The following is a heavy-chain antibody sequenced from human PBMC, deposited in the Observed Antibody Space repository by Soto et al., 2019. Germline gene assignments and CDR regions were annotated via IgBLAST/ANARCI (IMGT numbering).Heavy chain of an antibody. V-gene: IGHV3-23*01. D-gene: IGHD5-18*01. Sequence: EVQLLESGGGLAQPGGSLRLSCAASGFTFSTYGMSWVRQAPGKGLEWLSFISANGGSVYYADPVRGRFTISRDNSKNTMFLQVNDLRAEDTARYYCAKDRGDIGLVTGHYYHGMDVWGQGTAVTVAS. CDR3: AKDRGDIGLVTGHYYHGMDV. J-gene: IGHJ6*02. CDR2: ISANGGSV. CDR1: GFTFSTYG.